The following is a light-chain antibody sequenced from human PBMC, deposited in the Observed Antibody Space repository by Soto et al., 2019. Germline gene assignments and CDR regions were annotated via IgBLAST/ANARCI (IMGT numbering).Light chain of an antibody. CDR1: QSLLHSNGYNY. V-gene: IGKV2-28*01. J-gene: IGKJ5*01. CDR3: MQALQTPPT. CDR2: LGS. Sequence: RTQTQISLPVSPGEAGCISCSASQSLLHSNGYNYLDWYLQKPGQSPQLLIYLGSNRASGVPDRFSGSGSGTDFTLKISRVEAEDVGVYYCMQALQTPPTFGQGTRLEIK.